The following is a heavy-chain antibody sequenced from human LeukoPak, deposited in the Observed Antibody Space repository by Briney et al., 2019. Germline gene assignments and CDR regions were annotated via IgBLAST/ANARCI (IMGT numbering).Heavy chain of an antibody. V-gene: IGHV4-30-4*08. Sequence: SETLSLTCTVSGGSISSGDYYWSWIRQPPGKGLEWIGYIYYSGSTYYNPSLKSRVTISVDTSKNQFSLKLSSVTAADTAVYYCARGVTPVEYNWFDPWGQGTLVTVSS. J-gene: IGHJ5*02. CDR1: GGSISSGDYY. D-gene: IGHD4-23*01. CDR2: IYYSGST. CDR3: ARGVTPVEYNWFDP.